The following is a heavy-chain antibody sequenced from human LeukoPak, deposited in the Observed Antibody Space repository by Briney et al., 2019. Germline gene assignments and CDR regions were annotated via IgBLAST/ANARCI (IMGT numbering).Heavy chain of an antibody. V-gene: IGHV3-23*01. CDR1: GFTFSSYA. D-gene: IGHD6-13*01. Sequence: GGSLRLSCAASGFTFSSYAMSWVRQAPGKGLEWVGGISGSGGSTYYADSVKGRFTISRDNSMCTLYLHMNNLSAEDTGLYYCANEQQLVLCYLDYWGQGTLATVSS. J-gene: IGHJ4*02. CDR3: ANEQQLVLCYLDY. CDR2: ISGSGGST.